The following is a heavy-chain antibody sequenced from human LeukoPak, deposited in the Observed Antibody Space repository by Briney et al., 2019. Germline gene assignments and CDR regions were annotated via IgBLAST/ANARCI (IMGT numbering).Heavy chain of an antibody. CDR1: GGTFSSYA. CDR3: ARELGVATIAFDI. CDR2: IIPIFGTA. Sequence: GASVKVSRKASGGTFSSYAISWVRQAPGQGLEWMGGIIPIFGTANYAQKFQGRVTITADEPTSTAYMELSSLRSEDTAVYYCARELGVATIAFDIWGQGTMVTVSS. V-gene: IGHV1-69*13. J-gene: IGHJ3*02. D-gene: IGHD5-24*01.